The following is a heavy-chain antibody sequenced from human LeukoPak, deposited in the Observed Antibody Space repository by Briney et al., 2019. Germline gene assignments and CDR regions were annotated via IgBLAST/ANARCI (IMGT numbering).Heavy chain of an antibody. CDR2: INPNSGGT. V-gene: IGHV1-2*02. Sequence: GASVKVSCKASGYTFTGYFIHWVRQAPGQGLEWMGWINPNSGGTNYAQKFQGRVTMTRDTSISTAYMEVSRLRSDDTAVYYCARDPPTGESDAFEIWGQGTMVTVSS. CDR3: ARDPPTGESDAFEI. CDR1: GYTFTGYF. D-gene: IGHD2-8*02. J-gene: IGHJ3*02.